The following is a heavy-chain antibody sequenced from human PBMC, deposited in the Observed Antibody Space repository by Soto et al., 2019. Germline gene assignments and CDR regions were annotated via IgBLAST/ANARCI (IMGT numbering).Heavy chain of an antibody. V-gene: IGHV4-34*01. CDR3: ARDHRGFDY. Sequence: PLEPLPLPCTVYGGSVSVHDVSWIRQPPGKGLEWIGEINHSGSTNYNPSLKSRVTISVDTSKNQFSLKLSSVTAADTAVYYCARDHRGFDYWGQGTLVTVSS. J-gene: IGHJ4*02. CDR1: GGSVSVHD. CDR2: INHSGST.